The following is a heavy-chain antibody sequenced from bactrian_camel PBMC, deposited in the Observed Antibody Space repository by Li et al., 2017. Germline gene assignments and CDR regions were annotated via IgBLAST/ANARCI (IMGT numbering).Heavy chain of an antibody. V-gene: IGHV3S53*01. CDR1: TYRRYC. J-gene: IGHJ4*01. Sequence: HVQLVESGGGSVQAGGSLTLSCAFNTYRRYCMGWFRQAPGKEREGVATIDRDGKATYLDSVKGRFTISKDNTEKTLTLRATSLEPEDTAMYYCRTGYCSGRSWALLDMNWGQGTQVTVS. CDR3: RTGYCSGRSWALLDMN. D-gene: IGHD2*01. CDR2: IDRDGKA.